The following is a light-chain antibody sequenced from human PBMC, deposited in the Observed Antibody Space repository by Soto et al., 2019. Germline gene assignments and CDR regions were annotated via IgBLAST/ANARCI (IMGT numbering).Light chain of an antibody. J-gene: IGLJ2*01. Sequence: QSALTQPASVSGSPGQSITISCTGTSSDVGGAYNYVSWYQHHPGKAPKLIISDVNNRPSGVSDRFSGSKSGNTASLTISGLQAADEADYYCSAYSTGSTPVLFGGGTKLTVL. CDR3: SAYSTGSTPVL. V-gene: IGLV2-14*03. CDR2: DVN. CDR1: SSDVGGAYNY.